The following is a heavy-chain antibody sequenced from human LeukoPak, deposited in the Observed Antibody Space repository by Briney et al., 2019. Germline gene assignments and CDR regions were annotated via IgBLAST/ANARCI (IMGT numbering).Heavy chain of an antibody. J-gene: IGHJ4*02. D-gene: IGHD6-13*01. V-gene: IGHV3-30-3*01. CDR1: GFTFSSYA. CDR3: ARARVVRKQQLNYFDY. CDR2: ISYDGSNK. Sequence: TGGSLRPSCAASGFTFSSYAMHWVRQAPGKGLEWVAVISYDGSNKYYADSVKGRFTISRDNSKNTLYLQMNSLRAEDTAVYYCARARVVRKQQLNYFDYWGQGTLVTVSS.